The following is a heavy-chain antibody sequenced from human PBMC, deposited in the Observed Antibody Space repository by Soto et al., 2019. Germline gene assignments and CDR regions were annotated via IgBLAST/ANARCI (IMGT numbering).Heavy chain of an antibody. J-gene: IGHJ4*02. V-gene: IGHV4-34*01. D-gene: IGHD2-15*01. CDR1: GGSFSGYY. Sequence: QVQLRQWGAGLLKPSETLSLTCAVYGGSFSGYYWSWIRQPPGKGLEWIGEINHSGSTNYNPSLKSRVTISVDTSKNQFSLKLSSVTAADTAVYYCAISGYCSGGSCKLFDYWGQGTLVTVSS. CDR2: INHSGST. CDR3: AISGYCSGGSCKLFDY.